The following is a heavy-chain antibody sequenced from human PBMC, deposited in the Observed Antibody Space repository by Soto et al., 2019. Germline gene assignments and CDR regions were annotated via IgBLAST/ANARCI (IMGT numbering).Heavy chain of an antibody. Sequence: GGSLRLSCAASGFTVSSNHMSWVRQAPGKGLEWVSVLYSGGSTYYVDSVKGRFTISRDNSKNTLYLQMNSLRAEDTAVYYCARGGGYVAFAYWGQGTLVPVSS. D-gene: IGHD3-16*01. CDR3: ARGGGYVAFAY. CDR2: LYSGGST. V-gene: IGHV3-53*01. J-gene: IGHJ4*02. CDR1: GFTVSSNH.